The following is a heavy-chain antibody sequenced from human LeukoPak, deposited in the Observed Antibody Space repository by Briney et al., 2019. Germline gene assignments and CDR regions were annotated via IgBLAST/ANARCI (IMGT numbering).Heavy chain of an antibody. J-gene: IGHJ6*02. CDR2: INHSGST. D-gene: IGHD2-2*01. CDR3: ARGLSARRYCSSTSCQYYYYYGMDV. Sequence: SETLSLTCAVYGGSFSGYYWSRIRQPPGKGLEWIGEINHSGSTNYNPSLKSRVTISVDTSKDQFSLKLSSVTAADTAVYYCARGLSARRYCSSTSCQYYYYYGMDVWGQGTTVTVSS. CDR1: GGSFSGYY. V-gene: IGHV4-34*01.